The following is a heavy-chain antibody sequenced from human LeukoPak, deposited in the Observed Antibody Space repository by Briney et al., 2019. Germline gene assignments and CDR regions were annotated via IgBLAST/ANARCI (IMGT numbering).Heavy chain of an antibody. V-gene: IGHV3-21*01. Sequence: PGGSLRLSCAASGFTFSSYSMNWVRQAPGKGLEWVSSISSSSSYIYYADSVKGRFTISRDNAKNSLYLQMNSLRAEDTAVYYCARGTPTVLYYFDYWGQGTLVTVSS. CDR3: ARGTPTVLYYFDY. D-gene: IGHD4-17*01. J-gene: IGHJ4*02. CDR1: GFTFSSYS. CDR2: ISSSSSYI.